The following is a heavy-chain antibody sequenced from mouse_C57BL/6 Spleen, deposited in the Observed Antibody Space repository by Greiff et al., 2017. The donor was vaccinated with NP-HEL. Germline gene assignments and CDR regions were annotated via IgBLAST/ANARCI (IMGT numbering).Heavy chain of an antibody. J-gene: IGHJ3*01. CDR2: INPNNGGT. Sequence: EVQLQQSGPELVKPGASVKMSCKASGYTFTDYNMHWVKQSHGKSLEWIGYINPNNGGTSYNQKFKGKATLTVNKSSSTAYMELRSLTSEDSAVYYCAREDGSQAWFAYWGQGTLVTVSA. CDR1: GYTFTDYN. CDR3: AREDGSQAWFAY. D-gene: IGHD1-1*01. V-gene: IGHV1-22*01.